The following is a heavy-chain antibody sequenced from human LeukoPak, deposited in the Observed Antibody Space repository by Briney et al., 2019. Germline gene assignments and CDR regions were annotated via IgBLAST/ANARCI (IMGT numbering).Heavy chain of an antibody. CDR2: ISGYNGYT. CDR3: ARGAVNRYNWNDNNYYYYYMDV. Sequence: GASVKVSCKASGYTFTRYGISWERQAPGQGLEWMGWISGYNGYTKYAQKLQGRVTMTTDTSTSTAYMELRSLISDDTAVYYCARGAVNRYNWNDNNYYYYYMDVWGKGTTVTISS. CDR1: GYTFTRYG. J-gene: IGHJ6*03. D-gene: IGHD1-1*01. V-gene: IGHV1-18*01.